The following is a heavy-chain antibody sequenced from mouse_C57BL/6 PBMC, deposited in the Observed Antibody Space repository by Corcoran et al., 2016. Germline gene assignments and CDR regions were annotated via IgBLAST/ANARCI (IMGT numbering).Heavy chain of an antibody. V-gene: IGHV1-81*01. Sequence: QVQLQQSGAELARPGASVKLSCKASGYTFTSYGISWVKQRTGQGLEWIGEIYPRSGNTYYNEKFKGKATLTADKSSSTAYMELHSLTSEDSAVYFCARKEDLLSYAMDYWGQGTSVTVSS. D-gene: IGHD2-1*01. CDR2: IYPRSGNT. CDR1: GYTFTSYG. J-gene: IGHJ4*01. CDR3: ARKEDLLSYAMDY.